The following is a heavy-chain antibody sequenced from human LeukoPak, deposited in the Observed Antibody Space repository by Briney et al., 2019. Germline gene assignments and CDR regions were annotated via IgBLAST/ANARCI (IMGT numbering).Heavy chain of an antibody. D-gene: IGHD4-17*01. CDR2: TSTSGGST. J-gene: IGHJ4*02. V-gene: IGHV3-23*01. Sequence: GGSLRLSCAASGFTFSTNGMSWVRQAPGKGLEWVSATSTSGGSTYYADSVKGRFTISRDNSKNTLYLQMNSLRAEDTAVYYCAKRSDYGAYWNYFDYWGQGTLVTVSS. CDR3: AKRSDYGAYWNYFDY. CDR1: GFTFSTNG.